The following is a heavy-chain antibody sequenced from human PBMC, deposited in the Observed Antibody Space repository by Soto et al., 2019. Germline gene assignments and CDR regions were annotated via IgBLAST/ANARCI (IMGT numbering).Heavy chain of an antibody. V-gene: IGHV1-8*01. CDR2: MNPNSGNT. CDR3: AATSQDYYYYYGMDV. Sequence: ASVKVSCKASGYTFTSYDINWVRQATGQGLEWMGWMNPNSGNTGYAQKFQGRVTMTRNTSISTAYMELSSLRSEDTAVYYCAATSQDYYYYYGMDVWGQGTTVTVSS. D-gene: IGHD1-1*01. J-gene: IGHJ6*02. CDR1: GYTFTSYD.